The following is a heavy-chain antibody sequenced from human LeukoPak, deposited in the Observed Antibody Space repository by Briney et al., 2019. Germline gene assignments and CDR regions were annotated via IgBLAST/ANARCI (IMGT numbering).Heavy chain of an antibody. CDR2: IYSSRS. Sequence: PSETLSLTCTGSGASISSYYWSWIRQPAGKGLEGIGRIYSSRSIYNPSLKSRVTMSVDTSKNQFSLKLSSVTAADTAVYYCARAAGRDTTSGLDFDYWGQGILVTVSS. CDR1: GASISSYY. J-gene: IGHJ4*02. V-gene: IGHV4-4*07. CDR3: ARAAGRDTTSGLDFDY. D-gene: IGHD1-26*01.